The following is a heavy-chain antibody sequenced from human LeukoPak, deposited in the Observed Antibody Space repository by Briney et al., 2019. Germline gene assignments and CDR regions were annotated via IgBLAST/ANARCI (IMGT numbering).Heavy chain of an antibody. CDR2: IYYSGST. J-gene: IGHJ3*02. Sequence: SETLSLTCTVSGGSISSYYWSWIRQPPGKGLEWIGYIYYSGSTNYNPSLKSRVIISVDTSKNQFSLKLSSVTAADTAVYYCARDKKGGYKGDAFDIWGQGTMVTVSS. CDR1: GGSISSYY. D-gene: IGHD5-24*01. CDR3: ARDKKGGYKGDAFDI. V-gene: IGHV4-59*01.